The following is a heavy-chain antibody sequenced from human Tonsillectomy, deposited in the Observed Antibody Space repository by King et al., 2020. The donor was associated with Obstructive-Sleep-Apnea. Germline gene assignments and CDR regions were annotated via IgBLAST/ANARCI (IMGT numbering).Heavy chain of an antibody. V-gene: IGHV3-9*01. CDR1: GFTFDDYS. Sequence: VQLVESGGGLVQPGRSLRLSCAASGFTFDDYSMHWVRQAPGKGLEWVSGICWDRCRIGYSGSVKGRFPLSRDNPKNSLYLQMNSLRAEDTALYYCAKDMGRGSRGAFDIWGQGTMVTVSS. CDR2: ICWDRCRI. J-gene: IGHJ3*02. CDR3: AKDMGRGSRGAFDI. D-gene: IGHD3-10*01.